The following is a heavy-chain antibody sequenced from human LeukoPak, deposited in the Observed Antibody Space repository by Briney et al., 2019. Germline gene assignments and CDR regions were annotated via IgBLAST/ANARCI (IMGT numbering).Heavy chain of an antibody. CDR3: AKAGPILRFLEWLLDY. CDR2: ISYDGSNK. J-gene: IGHJ4*02. D-gene: IGHD3-3*01. V-gene: IGHV3-30*18. Sequence: PGRSLRLSCAASGFTFSSYGMHWVRQAPGKGLEWVAVISYDGSNKYYADSVKGRFTIPRDNSKNTLYLQMNSLRAEDTAVYYCAKAGPILRFLEWLLDYWGQGTLVTVSS. CDR1: GFTFSSYG.